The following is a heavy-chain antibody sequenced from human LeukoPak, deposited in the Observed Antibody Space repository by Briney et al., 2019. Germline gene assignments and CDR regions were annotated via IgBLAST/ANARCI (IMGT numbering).Heavy chain of an antibody. CDR2: IYPGDSDT. J-gene: IGHJ3*02. CDR1: GYSFTSYW. D-gene: IGHD3-22*01. V-gene: IGHV5-51*01. CDR3: ALNYYDSSGTPDAFDI. Sequence: GESLKISCKGSGYSFTSYWIGWVRQMPGKGLEWMGIIYPGDSDTRYSPSFQGQVTISADKSISTAYLQWSSLKASDTAMYYCALNYYDSSGTPDAFDIWGQGTMVTVSS.